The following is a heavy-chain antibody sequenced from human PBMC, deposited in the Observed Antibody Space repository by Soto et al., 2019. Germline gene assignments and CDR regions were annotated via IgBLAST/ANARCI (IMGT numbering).Heavy chain of an antibody. J-gene: IGHJ6*02. CDR2: IVVGTGGT. D-gene: IGHD5-18*01. V-gene: IGHV1-58*02. Sequence: QMQLVQSGPEVRKPGTSVRVSCKASGFDFGSFGIQWLRQSHGQGFEWIGWIVVGTGGTNYAPKFQERVAISTDMSTTTAYLTLTNLRSDATAVYFCSADRPDTDIGWPVWGQWNTVAASS. CDR1: GFDFGSFG. CDR3: SADRPDTDIGWPV.